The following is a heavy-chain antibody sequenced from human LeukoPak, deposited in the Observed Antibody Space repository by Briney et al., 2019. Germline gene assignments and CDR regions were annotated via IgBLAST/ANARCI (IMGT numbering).Heavy chain of an antibody. CDR3: AREAEELLWFGDLADS. CDR1: GFTFSSYG. Sequence: GRSLRLSCAASGFTFSSYGMHWVRQAPGKGLEWVAVIWYDGSNKYYGDSVKGRFTISRDNSKNTLFLQMNSLRADDTAVYYCAREAEELLWFGDLADSWGQGTLVTVSS. J-gene: IGHJ4*02. V-gene: IGHV3-33*01. D-gene: IGHD3-10*01. CDR2: IWYDGSNK.